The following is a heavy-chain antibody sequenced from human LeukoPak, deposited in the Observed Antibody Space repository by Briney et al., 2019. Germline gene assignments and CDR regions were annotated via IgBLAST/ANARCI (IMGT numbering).Heavy chain of an antibody. CDR2: LYYIGRS. D-gene: IGHD2-21*02. J-gene: IGHJ3*02. CDR1: GGSITDSTYY. Sequence: PPETLSHTCTVSGGSITDSTYYWGWFRQSPGKGLEWIGSLYYIGRSYYNPSLKSRVIISADTSKNLLSLRVTSLTAADTALYYCTRQVAVTPTAIPVAVEMWGQGDLVPVSS. V-gene: IGHV4-39*01. CDR3: TRQVAVTPTAIPVAVEM.